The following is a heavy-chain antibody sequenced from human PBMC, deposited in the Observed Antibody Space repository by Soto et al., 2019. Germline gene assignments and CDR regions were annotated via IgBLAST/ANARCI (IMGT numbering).Heavy chain of an antibody. CDR2: ISGSGTNR. D-gene: IGHD4-17*01. CDR1: GFTFSSYA. Sequence: EVQQLESGGGLVQPGGSLRLSCATSGFTFSSYAMTWVRQAPGKGLEWVSAISGSGTNRYYADSVKGRFTISRDNSKNTLYLQINSLRVEDTAVYYCAKDRVDYGDYRGLDYRGQGTLFAVSS. J-gene: IGHJ4*02. CDR3: AKDRVDYGDYRGLDY. V-gene: IGHV3-23*01.